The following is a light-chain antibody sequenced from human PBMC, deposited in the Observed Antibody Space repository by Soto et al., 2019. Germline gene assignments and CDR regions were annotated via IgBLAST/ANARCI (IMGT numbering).Light chain of an antibody. CDR2: DVS. CDR1: KNDIGGYNY. CDR3: CSYAGTYSFYV. Sequence: QSALTQPPSASGSPGQSVTISCTGTKNDIGGYNYVSWYQQHPGKAPKLVLYDVSNRPSGVPDRFSGSKSGNTASLSISGLQAEDEAEYYCCSYAGTYSFYVFGTGTKV. J-gene: IGLJ1*01. V-gene: IGLV2-11*01.